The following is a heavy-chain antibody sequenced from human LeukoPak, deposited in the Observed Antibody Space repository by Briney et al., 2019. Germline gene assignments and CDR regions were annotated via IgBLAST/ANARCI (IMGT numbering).Heavy chain of an antibody. Sequence: SETLSLTCAVYGGSFSGYYWSWIRQPPGKGLEWIGEINHSGSTNYNPSLQSRVTISVDTSKNQFSLKLSSVTAADTAVYYCARGRPTVATKPTTFDYWGQGTLVTVSS. J-gene: IGHJ4*02. D-gene: IGHD4-23*01. CDR2: INHSGST. CDR3: ARGRPTVATKPTTFDY. CDR1: GGSFSGYY. V-gene: IGHV4-34*01.